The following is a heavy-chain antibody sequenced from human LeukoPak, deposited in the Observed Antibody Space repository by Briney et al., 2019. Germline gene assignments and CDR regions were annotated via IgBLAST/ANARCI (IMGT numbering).Heavy chain of an antibody. CDR1: GFTFSSYW. CDR3: ARGENYDYVWGSYRYYYFDY. Sequence: GGSLRLSCAASGFTFSSYWMSWVRQAPGKGLEWVANITQDGSEKYYVDSVKGRFTISRDNAKNSLYLQMNSLRAEDTAVYYCARGENYDYVWGSYRYYYFDYWGQGTLVTVSS. D-gene: IGHD3-16*02. J-gene: IGHJ4*02. V-gene: IGHV3-7*01. CDR2: ITQDGSEK.